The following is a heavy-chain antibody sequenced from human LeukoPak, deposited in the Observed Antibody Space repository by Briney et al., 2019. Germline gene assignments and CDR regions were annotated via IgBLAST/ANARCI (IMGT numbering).Heavy chain of an antibody. V-gene: IGHV4-59*01. CDR1: GGSISSYY. D-gene: IGHD4-23*01. Sequence: PSETLSLTCTVSGGSISSYYWSWILQPPGKGLEWIGYIYYSGSTNYNPSLKSRVTISVDTSKNQFSLKLSSVTAADTAVYYCARVQAYGGKGYFDYWGQGTLVTVSS. CDR2: IYYSGST. CDR3: ARVQAYGGKGYFDY. J-gene: IGHJ4*02.